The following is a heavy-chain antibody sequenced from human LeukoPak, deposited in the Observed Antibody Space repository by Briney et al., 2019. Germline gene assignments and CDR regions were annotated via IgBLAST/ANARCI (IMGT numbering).Heavy chain of an antibody. V-gene: IGHV1-8*01. CDR2: MNPNSGNT. CDR1: GYTFTSYD. D-gene: IGHD2-2*01. CDR3: ARVGVVVVPAAHNWFDP. J-gene: IGHJ5*02. Sequence: ASVKVSCKASGYTFTSYDINWVRQATGQGLEWMGWMNPNSGNTGYAQKFQGRVTMTRNTSISTAYMELSSPRSEDTAVYYCARVGVVVVPAAHNWFDPWGQGTLVTVSS.